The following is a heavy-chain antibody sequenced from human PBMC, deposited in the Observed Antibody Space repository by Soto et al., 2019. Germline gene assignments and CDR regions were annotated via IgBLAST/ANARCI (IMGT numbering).Heavy chain of an antibody. CDR3: ARDLAGGATVTDNWFDP. D-gene: IGHD4-17*01. CDR2: IWYDGSNK. CDR1: GFTFSSYG. Sequence: QVQLVESGGGVVQPGRSLRLSCAASGFTFSSYGMHWVRQAPGKGLEWVAVIWYDGSNKYYADSVKGRFTISRDNSKNXPYLQMNSLRAEDTAVYYCARDLAGGATVTDNWFDPWGQGTLVTVSS. J-gene: IGHJ5*02. V-gene: IGHV3-33*01.